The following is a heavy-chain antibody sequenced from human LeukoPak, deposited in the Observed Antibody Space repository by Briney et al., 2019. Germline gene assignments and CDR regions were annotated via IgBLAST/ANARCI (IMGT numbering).Heavy chain of an antibody. V-gene: IGHV1-8*01. J-gene: IGHJ4*02. CDR2: MNPNSGNT. D-gene: IGHD5-24*01. CDR1: GYTFTSYD. Sequence: ASVKVSCKASGYTFTSYDINWVRQATGQGLEWMGWMNPNSGNTGYAQKFQGRVTMTRNTSISTAYMELSSLRSEDTAVYYCARVGDGYTAVDYDYWGQGTLVTVSS. CDR3: ARVGDGYTAVDYDY.